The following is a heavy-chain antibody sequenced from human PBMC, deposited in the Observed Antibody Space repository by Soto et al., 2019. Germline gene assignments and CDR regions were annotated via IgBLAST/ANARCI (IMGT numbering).Heavy chain of an antibody. Sequence: HPGGSLRLSCAASGFTFSSYAMSWVRQAPGKGLEWVSAISGSGGSTYYADSVKGRFTISRDNSKNTLYLQMNSLRAEDTAVYYCAKDSPVLSWIAADFDYWGQGTLVTVSS. V-gene: IGHV3-23*01. CDR3: AKDSPVLSWIAADFDY. CDR1: GFTFSSYA. J-gene: IGHJ4*02. D-gene: IGHD6-13*01. CDR2: ISGSGGST.